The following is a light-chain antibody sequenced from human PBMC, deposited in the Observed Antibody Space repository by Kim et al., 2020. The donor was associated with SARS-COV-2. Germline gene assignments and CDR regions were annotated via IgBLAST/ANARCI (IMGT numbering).Light chain of an antibody. Sequence: GQRVTISCAGSTSNIGINPVSWYQQVPGTAPKLLIYRNNQRPSGVPDRFSGSKSGTSASLALSGLLSEDEADYFCAAWDDSLNAWVFGGGTQLTVL. V-gene: IGLV1-44*01. CDR2: RNN. CDR3: AAWDDSLNAWV. J-gene: IGLJ3*02. CDR1: TSNIGINP.